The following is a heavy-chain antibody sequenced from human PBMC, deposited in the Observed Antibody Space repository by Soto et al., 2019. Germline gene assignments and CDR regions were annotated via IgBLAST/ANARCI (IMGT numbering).Heavy chain of an antibody. CDR1: GVSLTNYY. J-gene: IGHJ4*02. CDR3: AVDYGGNSFDY. D-gene: IGHD4-17*01. Sequence: KPSETLSLTCTVSGVSLTNYYWSWIRQPAGKGLEWIGRIFTSESTNYNPSLRSRVTMSVDTSKNQFSLKLTSVTAADTAMYYCAVDYGGNSFDYWGQGTLVTVSS. V-gene: IGHV4-4*07. CDR2: IFTSEST.